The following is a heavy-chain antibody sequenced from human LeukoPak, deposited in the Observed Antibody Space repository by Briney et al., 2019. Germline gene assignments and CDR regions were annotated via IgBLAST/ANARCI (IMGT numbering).Heavy chain of an antibody. CDR1: GGSFSGYY. Sequence: SETLSLTCAVYGGSFSGYYWSWIRQPPGKGLEWIGEINHSGSTNYNPSLKSRVTISVDTSKNQFSLKLSSVTAADTAVYYCARAQVQRCSSTSCYHWFDPWGQGTLVTVSS. CDR2: INHSGST. D-gene: IGHD2-2*01. J-gene: IGHJ5*02. V-gene: IGHV4-34*01. CDR3: ARAQVQRCSSTSCYHWFDP.